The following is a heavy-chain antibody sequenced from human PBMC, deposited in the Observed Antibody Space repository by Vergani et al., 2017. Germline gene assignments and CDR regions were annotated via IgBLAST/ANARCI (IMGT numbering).Heavy chain of an antibody. CDR1: GGSISSSSYY. CDR3: ARGIAAAGTAYFDY. J-gene: IGHJ4*02. Sequence: QLQLQESGPGLVKPSETLSLTCTVSGGSISSSSYYWGWIRQPPGKGLEWIGSIYYSGSTYYNPSLKSRVTISVDTSKNQFSLKLSSVTAADTAVYYCARGIAAAGTAYFDYWGQGTLVTVSS. D-gene: IGHD6-13*01. CDR2: IYYSGST. V-gene: IGHV4-39*07.